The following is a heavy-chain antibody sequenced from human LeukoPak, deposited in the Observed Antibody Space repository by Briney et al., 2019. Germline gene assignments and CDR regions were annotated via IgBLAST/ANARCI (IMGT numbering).Heavy chain of an antibody. CDR3: ARVEMATIFVDY. J-gene: IGHJ4*02. V-gene: IGHV4-59*12. CDR1: GGSFSGYY. CDR2: LYYSGST. D-gene: IGHD5-24*01. Sequence: KPSETLSLTCAVYGGSFSGYYWSWIRQPPGKGLEWIGYLYYSGSTNYNPSLKSRVTISVDTSKNQFSLKLSSVTAADTAVYYCARVEMATIFVDYWGQGTLVTVSS.